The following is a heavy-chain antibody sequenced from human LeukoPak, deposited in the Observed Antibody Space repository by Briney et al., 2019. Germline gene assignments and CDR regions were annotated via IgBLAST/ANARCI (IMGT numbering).Heavy chain of an antibody. D-gene: IGHD2-21*01. CDR2: ISYDGSNK. J-gene: IGHJ4*02. CDR1: GFTFSSYA. CDR3: ARDGPWDVVVI. Sequence: PGGPLRLSCAASGFTFSSYAMHWVRQAPGKGLEWVAVISYDGSNKYYADSVKGRFTISRDNSKNTLYLQMNSLRAEDTGVYCCARDGPWDVVVIWGQGTVVTVSS. V-gene: IGHV3-30-3*01.